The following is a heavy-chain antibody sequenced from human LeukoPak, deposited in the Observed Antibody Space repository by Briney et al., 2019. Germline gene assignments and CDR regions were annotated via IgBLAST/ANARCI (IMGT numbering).Heavy chain of an antibody. CDR3: AKTAQHVS. D-gene: IGHD2-21*01. J-gene: IGHJ5*02. Sequence: GGSLRLSCAASGFTFSTSAMSWVRQAPGKGLEWVSAIGGGGPTTFYADSVKGRFTISRDNSRSTLYLQMNSLRADDTAVYYCAKTAQHVSWGQGTLVIVSS. CDR1: GFTFSTSA. CDR2: IGGGGPTT. V-gene: IGHV3-23*01.